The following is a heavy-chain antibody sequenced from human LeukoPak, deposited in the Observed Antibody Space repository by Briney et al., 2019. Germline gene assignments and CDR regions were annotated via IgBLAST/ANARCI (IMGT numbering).Heavy chain of an antibody. CDR1: GFDFTRYD. Sequence: PGESLKLSCVASGFDFTRYDMHWVRQAPGNGLEWVATRRVSSGSIYFADSVRGRFTVSRDDDNNMLYLVMNSLTAEDTAVYFCVKYWGGYQFDYWGQGTLVTVSS. D-gene: IGHD7-27*01. CDR3: VKYWGGYQFDY. CDR2: RRVSSGSI. V-gene: IGHV3-23*01. J-gene: IGHJ4*02.